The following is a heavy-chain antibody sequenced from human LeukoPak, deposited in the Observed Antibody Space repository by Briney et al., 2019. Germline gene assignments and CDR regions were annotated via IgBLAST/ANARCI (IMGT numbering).Heavy chain of an antibody. J-gene: IGHJ4*02. V-gene: IGHV1-2*02. D-gene: IGHD5-18*01. CDR3: ARGLRGYSYVTEVYYFDY. Sequence: ASVKISCKASGYTFTGYYMHWVGQAPGQGLEGRGWINPNSGGTNYAQKFQGRVTMTRDTSISTAYMELSRLRSDDTAVYYCARGLRGYSYVTEVYYFDYWGQGTLVTVSS. CDR2: INPNSGGT. CDR1: GYTFTGYY.